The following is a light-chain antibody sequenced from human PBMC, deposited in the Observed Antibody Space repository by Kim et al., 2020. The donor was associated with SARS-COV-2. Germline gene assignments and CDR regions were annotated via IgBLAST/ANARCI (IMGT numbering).Light chain of an antibody. CDR1: SIGSKS. J-gene: IGLJ2*01. V-gene: IGLV3-21*04. CDR3: QVWDSSSDHRVV. CDR2: YDS. Sequence: PGKTARVSCGGDSIGSKSVTWYQQKSGQAPVLVIYYDSDRPSGIPERFSGSNSGHTATLTISRVEAGDEADYYCQVWDSSSDHRVVFGGGTQLTVL.